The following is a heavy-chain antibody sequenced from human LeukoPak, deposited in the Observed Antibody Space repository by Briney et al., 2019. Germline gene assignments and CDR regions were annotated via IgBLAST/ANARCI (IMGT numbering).Heavy chain of an antibody. J-gene: IGHJ6*03. V-gene: IGHV4-34*01. Sequence: PSETLSLTCAVYGGSFSGYYWSWIRQSPGKGLEWIGEINHSGSTNYNPSLKSRVTISVDTSKNQFSLKLSSVTAADTAVYYCARGARGYYYYYYMDVWGKGTTVTVSS. CDR3: ARGARGYYYYYYMDV. CDR1: GGSFSGYY. D-gene: IGHD3-10*01. CDR2: INHSGST.